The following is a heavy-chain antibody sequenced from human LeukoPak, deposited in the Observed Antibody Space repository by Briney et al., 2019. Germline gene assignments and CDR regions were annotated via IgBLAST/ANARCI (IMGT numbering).Heavy chain of an antibody. J-gene: IGHJ6*03. V-gene: IGHV3-21*01. CDR1: GFTFDNYN. CDR3: ARDPYSGNYGNYYYYYMDV. Sequence: GGSLRLSCATSGFTFDNYNMNWVRQAPGRALEWVSSITSSGTYIFYADSVKGRFTISRDNAKNSLYLQMNSLGPEDTAVYYCARDPYSGNYGNYYYYYMDVWGKGTTVTISS. CDR2: ITSSGTYI. D-gene: IGHD1-26*01.